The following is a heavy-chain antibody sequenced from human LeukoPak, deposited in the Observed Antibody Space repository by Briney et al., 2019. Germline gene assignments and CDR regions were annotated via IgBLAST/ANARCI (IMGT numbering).Heavy chain of an antibody. J-gene: IGHJ6*03. Sequence: SSETLSLTCAVYGGSFSGYYWSWIRQPPGKGLEWIGEINHSGSTNYNPSLKSRVTISVDTSKNQFSLKLSSVTAADTAVYYCARRFRNEGRHRYYYYYYMDVWGKGTTVTVSS. CDR3: ARRFRNEGRHRYYYYYYMDV. V-gene: IGHV4-34*01. CDR1: GGSFSGYY. D-gene: IGHD1-1*01. CDR2: INHSGST.